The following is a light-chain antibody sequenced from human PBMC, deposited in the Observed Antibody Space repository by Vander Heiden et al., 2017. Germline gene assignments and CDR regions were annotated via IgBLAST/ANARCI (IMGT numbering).Light chain of an antibody. CDR1: QTLLYNSNNKNY. CDR3: QQYEYGPVST. CDR2: WAS. J-gene: IGKJ2*01. V-gene: IGKV4-1*01. Sequence: DIVMTQSPDSLAVSLGERATINCKSSQTLLYNSNNKNYLAWYQQKPGQPPRLLIYWASTREAGVPDRFSGGGSGTDFTLTMNNVQPEDVAVYYCQQYEYGPVSTFGPETKLGI.